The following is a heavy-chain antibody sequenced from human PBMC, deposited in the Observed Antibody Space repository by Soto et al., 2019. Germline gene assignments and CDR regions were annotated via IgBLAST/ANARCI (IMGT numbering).Heavy chain of an antibody. CDR2: INSDGSST. J-gene: IGHJ5*02. CDR3: ATCRFSGGSCYGWFDP. V-gene: IGHV3-74*01. D-gene: IGHD2-15*01. Sequence: GGSLRLSCAASGFTFSSYWIHWVRQAPGKGLVWVSRINSDGSSTSYADSVKGRFTISGDNAKNTVYLQMNSLRAEDTAVYYCATCRFSGGSCYGWFDPWGQGTLVTVSS. CDR1: GFTFSSYW.